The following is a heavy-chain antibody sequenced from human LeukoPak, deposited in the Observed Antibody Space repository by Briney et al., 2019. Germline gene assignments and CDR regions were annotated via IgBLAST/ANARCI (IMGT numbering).Heavy chain of an antibody. J-gene: IGHJ6*03. CDR2: ISYDGSNK. CDR3: ARDGFIAVAGDYYYYYMDV. CDR1: GFTFSSYA. Sequence: GGSLRLSCAASGFTFSSYAMHWVRQAPGKGLEWVAVISYDGSNKYYADSVKGRFTISRDNSKNTLYLQMNSLRAEDTAVCYCARDGFIAVAGDYYYYYMDVWGKGTTVTVSS. D-gene: IGHD6-19*01. V-gene: IGHV3-30*04.